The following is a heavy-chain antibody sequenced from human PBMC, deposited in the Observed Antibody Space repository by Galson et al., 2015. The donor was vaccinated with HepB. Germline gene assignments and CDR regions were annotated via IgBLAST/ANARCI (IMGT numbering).Heavy chain of an antibody. CDR3: ATEIGYSGSYLFDY. J-gene: IGHJ4*02. V-gene: IGHV1-24*01. D-gene: IGHD1-26*01. Sequence: SVKVSCKVSGYTLTELSMHWVRQAPGKGLEWMGGFDPEDGETIYAQKFQGRVTMTEDTSTDTAYMELSSLRSEDTAVYYCATEIGYSGSYLFDYWGQGTLVTVSS. CDR2: FDPEDGET. CDR1: GYTLTELS.